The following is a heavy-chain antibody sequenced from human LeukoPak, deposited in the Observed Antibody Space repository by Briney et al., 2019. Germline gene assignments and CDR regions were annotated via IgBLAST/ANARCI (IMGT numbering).Heavy chain of an antibody. CDR2: IRAYNGNT. Sequence: ASVKVSCKASGSTFISYGISWVRQAPGQGLEWMGWIRAYNGNTNYAQKLQGRVTMTTDTSTSTAYMELRSLRSDDTAVYYCARGLFGVVTNWFHPWGEGTLVTVSS. CDR3: ARGLFGVVTNWFHP. V-gene: IGHV1-18*01. CDR1: GSTFISYG. D-gene: IGHD3-3*01. J-gene: IGHJ5*02.